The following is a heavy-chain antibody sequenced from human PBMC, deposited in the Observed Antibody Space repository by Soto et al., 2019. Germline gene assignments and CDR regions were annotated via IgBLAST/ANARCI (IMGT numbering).Heavy chain of an antibody. V-gene: IGHV4-31*03. CDR1: GGSISSGGYY. CDR2: IYYSGST. CDR3: ARDRAPYDSSGYYDAFDI. D-gene: IGHD3-22*01. J-gene: IGHJ3*02. Sequence: SETLSLTCTVSGGSISSGGYYWSWIRQHPGKGLEWIGYIYYSGSTYYNPSLKSRVTISVDTSKNQFSLKLSSVTAADTAVYYCARDRAPYDSSGYYDAFDIWGQGTMVTV.